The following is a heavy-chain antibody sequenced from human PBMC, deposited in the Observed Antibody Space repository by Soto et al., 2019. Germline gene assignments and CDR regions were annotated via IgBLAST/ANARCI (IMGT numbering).Heavy chain of an antibody. D-gene: IGHD2-15*01. CDR2: INSDGSST. J-gene: IGHJ6*02. CDR3: AREETRWPLAFGLDV. Sequence: PGGSLRLSCAASGFTFSSYWMHWVRQAPGKGLVWVSRINSDGSSTSYADSVKGRFTISRDNAKNTLYLQMNSLRADDTAVYYCAREETRWPLAFGLDVWGQGTTVTVSS. CDR1: GFTFSSYW. V-gene: IGHV3-74*01.